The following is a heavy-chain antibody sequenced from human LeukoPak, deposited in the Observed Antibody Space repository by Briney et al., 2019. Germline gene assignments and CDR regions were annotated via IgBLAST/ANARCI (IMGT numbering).Heavy chain of an antibody. CDR3: ARGYYYRT. Sequence: SQTLSLTCTVSGGSVGSDNSYWNWIRQPAGKGLEWIGRIYADGSSTYNPSLKSRVTILVDTSKNQFSLRLSSMTAADTAVYYGARGYYYRTWGQGTLVTVSS. J-gene: IGHJ4*02. CDR1: GGSVGSDNSY. CDR2: IYADGSS. V-gene: IGHV4-61*02. D-gene: IGHD3-10*01.